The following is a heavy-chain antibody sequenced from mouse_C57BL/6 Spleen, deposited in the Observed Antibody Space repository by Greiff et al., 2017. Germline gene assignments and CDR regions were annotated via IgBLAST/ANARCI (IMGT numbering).Heavy chain of an antibody. CDR2: VHPNSGST. J-gene: IGHJ4*01. Sequence: QVQLQQPGAELVKPGASVKLSCKASGYTFTSYWMHWVKQRPGQGLEWIGMVHPNSGSTNYNEKFKSKATLTVDKSSSTAYMQLSSLTSEDSAVYYCARGEDYDDYAMDYWGQGTSVTVSS. CDR1: GYTFTSYW. V-gene: IGHV1-64*01. CDR3: ARGEDYDDYAMDY. D-gene: IGHD2-4*01.